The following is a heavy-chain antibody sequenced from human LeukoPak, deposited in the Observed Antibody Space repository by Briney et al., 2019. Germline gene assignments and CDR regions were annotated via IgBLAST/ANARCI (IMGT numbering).Heavy chain of an antibody. D-gene: IGHD5-12*01. Sequence: NSGESLKISCKGSGYSFTSYWIGWVRQMPGKGLEWMGIIYPGDSDTRYSPSFQGQVTISADKSISTAYLQWSSLKASDTAMYYCARFEYDYVSGGYDYANPPLGWFDPWGQGTLVTVSS. CDR2: IYPGDSDT. J-gene: IGHJ5*02. CDR3: ARFEYDYVSGGYDYANPPLGWFDP. V-gene: IGHV5-51*01. CDR1: GYSFTSYW.